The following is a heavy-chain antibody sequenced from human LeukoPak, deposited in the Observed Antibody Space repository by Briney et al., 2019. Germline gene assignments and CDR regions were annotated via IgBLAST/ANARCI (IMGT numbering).Heavy chain of an antibody. D-gene: IGHD4-17*01. CDR2: LSRSSDST. CDR3: ARDGHGDYDWYFDY. CDR1: GFTFSSYV. J-gene: IGHJ4*02. Sequence: GGSLRLSCAASGFTFSSYVMTWVRQAPGKGLGWVSALSRSSDSTFYAGSVKGRFTVSRDNSKNTLYLQMNSLRVEDTAIYYCARDGHGDYDWYFDYWGQGTLVTVSS. V-gene: IGHV3-23*01.